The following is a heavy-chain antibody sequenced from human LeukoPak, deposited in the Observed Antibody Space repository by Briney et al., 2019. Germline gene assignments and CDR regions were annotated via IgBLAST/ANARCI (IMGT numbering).Heavy chain of an antibody. V-gene: IGHV3-33*01. J-gene: IGHJ4*02. CDR1: GFTFSSYG. D-gene: IGHD3-22*01. CDR3: ARGGRYYYDSSGGFDY. CDR2: IWYDGSNK. Sequence: PGWSLRLSCAASGFTFSSYGMHWVRQAPGKGLEWVAVIWYDGSNKYYADSVKGRFTISRDNSKNTLYLQMNSLRAEDTAVYYCARGGRYYYDSSGGFDYWGQGTLVTVSS.